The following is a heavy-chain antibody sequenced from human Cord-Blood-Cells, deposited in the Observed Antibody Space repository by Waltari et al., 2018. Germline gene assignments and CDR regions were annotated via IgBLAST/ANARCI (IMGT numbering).Heavy chain of an antibody. CDR2: IYHSGST. V-gene: IGHV4-38-2*01. CDR3: ATLTQGLRLRAYYFDY. J-gene: IGHJ4*02. CDR1: GSSISSGYY. D-gene: IGHD5-12*01. Sequence: QVQLQESGPGLVTPSETLSLTCAVSGSSISSGYYWGWIRQPPGKGLEWIGSIYHSGSTYYNPSLKSRVTISVDTSKNQFSLKLSSVTAADTAVYYCATLTQGLRLRAYYFDYWGQGTLVTVSS.